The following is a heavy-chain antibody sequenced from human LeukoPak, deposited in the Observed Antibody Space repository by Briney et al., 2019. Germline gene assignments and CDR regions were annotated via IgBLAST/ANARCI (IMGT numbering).Heavy chain of an antibody. J-gene: IGHJ4*02. CDR2: IYYSGST. CDR3: ARHYYDSSGARYFDY. CDR1: GVSISSSDYY. V-gene: IGHV4-39*01. Sequence: KPSETLSLTCTVSGVSISSSDYYWGWLRPPPGKGLEWFGSIYYSGSTYYNPSLKSRATISVDTSKNQFPLMLSSVTATETAVYYCARHYYDSSGARYFDYCGQGALVTVSS. D-gene: IGHD3-22*01.